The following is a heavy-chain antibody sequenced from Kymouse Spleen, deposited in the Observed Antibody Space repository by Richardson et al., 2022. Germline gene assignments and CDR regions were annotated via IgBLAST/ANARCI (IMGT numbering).Heavy chain of an antibody. CDR3: ARQEWELRVFDY. CDR1: GGSISSSSYY. Sequence: QLQLQESGPGLVKPSETLSLTCTVSGGSISSSSYYWGWIRQPPGKGLEWIGSIYYSGSTYYNPSLKSRVTISVDTSKNQFSLKLSSVTAADTAVYYCARQEWELRVFDYWGQGTLVTVSS. V-gene: IGHV4-39*01. D-gene: IGHD1-26*01. CDR2: IYYSGST. J-gene: IGHJ4*02.